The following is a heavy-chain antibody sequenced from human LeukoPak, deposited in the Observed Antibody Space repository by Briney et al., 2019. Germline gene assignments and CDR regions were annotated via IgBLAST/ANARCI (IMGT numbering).Heavy chain of an antibody. CDR1: GFTFSSFG. D-gene: IGHD6-13*01. Sequence: GGSLRLSCAASGFTFSSFGMHWVRQSPGKGLEWVAVIWYDGSTKVYADSVKGRFAISRDNSRNTLYLQVNSLRAEDTAVYYCARDRYSSMWSVFEYWGQGALVTVSS. CDR3: ARDRYSSMWSVFEY. CDR2: IWYDGSTK. V-gene: IGHV3-33*01. J-gene: IGHJ4*02.